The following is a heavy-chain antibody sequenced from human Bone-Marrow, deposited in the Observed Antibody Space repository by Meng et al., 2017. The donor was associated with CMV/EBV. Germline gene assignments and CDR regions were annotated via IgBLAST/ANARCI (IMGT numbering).Heavy chain of an antibody. CDR2: IYYSGST. Sequence: SETLSLTCTVSGGSISSSSYYWGWIRQPPGKGLEWIGSIYYSGSTYYNPSLKSRVTISVDTSKNQFSLKLSSVTAADTAVYYCARDFDFWSGYPDYYGMDVWGQGTTVTVSS. CDR1: GGSISSSSYY. CDR3: ARDFDFWSGYPDYYGMDV. D-gene: IGHD3-3*01. V-gene: IGHV4-39*07. J-gene: IGHJ6*02.